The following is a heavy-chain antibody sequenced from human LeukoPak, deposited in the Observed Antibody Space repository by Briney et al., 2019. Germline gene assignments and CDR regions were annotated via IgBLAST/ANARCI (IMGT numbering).Heavy chain of an antibody. CDR3: ARSSGGY. CDR2: ISHSGST. CDR1: GGSFSGYY. J-gene: IGHJ4*02. Sequence: SETLSLTCAVYGGSFSGYYWSWIRQPPGKGLEWIGVISHSGSTNYNPSLKSRVTISVDTSKNQFSLKLSSVTAADTAVYYCARSSGGYWGQGTLVTVSS. D-gene: IGHD6-25*01. V-gene: IGHV4-34*01.